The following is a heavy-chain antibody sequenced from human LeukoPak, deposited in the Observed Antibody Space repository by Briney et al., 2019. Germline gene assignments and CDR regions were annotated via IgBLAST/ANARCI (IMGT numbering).Heavy chain of an antibody. Sequence: GGSLSLSCAASGFTFSSYWMNWVRQAAGKGLEWVSPISSSSSYIYYADSMKGRFTISRDNAKYSVYLQMNSLRAEDKAVYYCARDPGGGARRAFDIWGQGTMVTVSS. CDR1: GFTFSSYW. D-gene: IGHD2-21*01. V-gene: IGHV3-21*01. CDR3: ARDPGGGARRAFDI. J-gene: IGHJ3*02. CDR2: ISSSSSYI.